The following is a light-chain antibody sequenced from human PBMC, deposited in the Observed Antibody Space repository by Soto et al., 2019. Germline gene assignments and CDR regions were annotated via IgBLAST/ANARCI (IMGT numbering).Light chain of an antibody. V-gene: IGKV3D-11*02. J-gene: IGKJ5*01. CDR3: QQRSSWHT. Sequence: VMTQSPDTLSVSPGERATLSCRASETVRSNLAWYQQKPGQAPRLLIYDASNRATGIPARFSGSGSGTDFTLTISSLEPEDSAIYYCQQRSSWHTFGQGTRLEIK. CDR2: DAS. CDR1: ETVRSN.